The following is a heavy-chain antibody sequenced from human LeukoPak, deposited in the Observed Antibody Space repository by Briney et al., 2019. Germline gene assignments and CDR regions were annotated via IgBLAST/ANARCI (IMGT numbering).Heavy chain of an antibody. CDR2: ISSSSSYI. J-gene: IGHJ4*02. CDR3: ARVASGVAVANFDY. CDR1: GFTFSSYA. D-gene: IGHD6-19*01. V-gene: IGHV3-21*01. Sequence: GGSLRLSCAASGFTFSSYAVSWVRQAPGKGLEWVSSISSSSSYIYSADSVKGRFTISRDNAKNSLYLQMNSLRAEDTAVYYCARVASGVAVANFDYWGQGTLVTVSS.